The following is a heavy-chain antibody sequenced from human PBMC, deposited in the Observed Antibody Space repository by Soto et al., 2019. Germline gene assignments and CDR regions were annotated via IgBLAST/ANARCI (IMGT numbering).Heavy chain of an antibody. D-gene: IGHD4-17*01. Sequence: LRLSCAASGFTFSSYSMNWVRQAPGKGLEWVSSISSSSSYIYYADSVKGRFTISRDNAKNSLYLQMNSLRAEDTAVYYCARDTVTTKYYFDYWGQGTLVTVSS. CDR2: ISSSSSYI. J-gene: IGHJ4*02. V-gene: IGHV3-21*01. CDR1: GFTFSSYS. CDR3: ARDTVTTKYYFDY.